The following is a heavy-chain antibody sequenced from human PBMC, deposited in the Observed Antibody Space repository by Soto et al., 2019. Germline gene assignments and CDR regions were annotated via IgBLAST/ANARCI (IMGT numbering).Heavy chain of an antibody. CDR1: GFTVSSNY. D-gene: IGHD6-13*01. V-gene: IGHV3-66*01. CDR2: IYSGGST. J-gene: IGHJ3*02. Sequence: PGGSLRLSCAASGFTVSSNYMSWVRQAPGKGQEWVSGIYSGGSTYYADSVKGRFTISRDNSKNTLYLQMNSLRAEDTAVYYCARDPYSSSWPITLDIWGQGTMVTVSS. CDR3: ARDPYSSSWPITLDI.